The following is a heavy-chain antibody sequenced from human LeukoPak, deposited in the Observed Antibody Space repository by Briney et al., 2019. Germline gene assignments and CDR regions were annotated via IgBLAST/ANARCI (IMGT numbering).Heavy chain of an antibody. CDR1: GGTFSSYA. V-gene: IGHV1-69*06. D-gene: IGHD6-19*01. J-gene: IGHJ4*02. CDR3: ARGAYSSGSYYFDH. Sequence: ASVKVSCKASGGTFSSYAISWVRQAPGQGLEWMGGIIPIFGTGNYAQKFQGRVTITADKSTSTAYMQLSSLRSEDTAVYYCARGAYSSGSYYFDHWGQGTLVTVSS. CDR2: IIPIFGTG.